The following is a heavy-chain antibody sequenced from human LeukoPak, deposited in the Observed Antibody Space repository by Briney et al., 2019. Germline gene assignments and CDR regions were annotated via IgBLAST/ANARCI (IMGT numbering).Heavy chain of an antibody. CDR2: ISGSGGST. J-gene: IGHJ4*02. CDR3: AKEDYDYVWGSYRYSLSIDY. CDR1: GFTFSSYG. V-gene: IGHV3-23*01. D-gene: IGHD3-16*02. Sequence: GGSLRLSCAASGFTFSSYGMSWVRQAPGKGLEWVSAISGSGGSTYYADSVKGRFTISRDNSKNTLYLQMNSLRAEDTAVYYCAKEDYDYVWGSYRYSLSIDYWGQGTLVTVSS.